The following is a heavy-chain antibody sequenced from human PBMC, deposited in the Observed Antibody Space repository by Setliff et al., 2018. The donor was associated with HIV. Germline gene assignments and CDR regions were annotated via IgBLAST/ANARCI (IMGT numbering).Heavy chain of an antibody. D-gene: IGHD2-15*01. CDR2: IRYDGSNK. V-gene: IGHV3-30*02. CDR3: ARAGYCSGGNCHTHYFDS. J-gene: IGHJ4*02. CDR1: GFTFSSYG. Sequence: GGSLRLSCAASGFTFSSYGMHWVRQAPGKGLEWVAFIRYDGSNKYYADSVKGRFTISRDNSKNTLYLQMNSLRAEDTAVYYCARAGYCSGGNCHTHYFDSWGQGTLVTVSS.